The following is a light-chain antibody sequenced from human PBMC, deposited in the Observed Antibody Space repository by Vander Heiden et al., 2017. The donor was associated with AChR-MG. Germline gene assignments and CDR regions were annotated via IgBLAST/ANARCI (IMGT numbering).Light chain of an antibody. CDR1: QSLLPSNGDTC. V-gene: IGKV2-28*01. CDR3: MQALHTPST. CDR2: WGF. J-gene: IGKJ1*01. Sequence: MVLTQTPLPLPVTGGGPASVSRRSSQSLLPSNGDTCLGWNLQKPGQSPHLLIYWGFPRASGVPDRFSGSGSGTDFTLKISRVEAEDVAVYYCMQALHTPSTFGQGTKVEI.